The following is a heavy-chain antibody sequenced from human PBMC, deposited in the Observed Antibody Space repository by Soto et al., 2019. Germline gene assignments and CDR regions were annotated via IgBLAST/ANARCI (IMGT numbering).Heavy chain of an antibody. CDR2: MNPNRGNT. CDR3: AGDSSLDYETVDY. V-gene: IGHV1-8*01. D-gene: IGHD4-17*01. Sequence: QVQLVQSGAEVKKPGASVKVSCKASGYTFTSYDINWVRQATGQGLEWMGWMNPNRGNTGYAQKFQGRVTRTSNTPISPAYMELSSIRSEETAVYDWAGDSSLDYETVDYWGQGTLVTVSS. J-gene: IGHJ4*02. CDR1: GYTFTSYD.